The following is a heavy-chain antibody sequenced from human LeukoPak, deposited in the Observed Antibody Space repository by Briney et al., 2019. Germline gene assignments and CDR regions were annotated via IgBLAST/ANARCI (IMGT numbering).Heavy chain of an antibody. CDR1: GFTSNTYA. D-gene: IGHD3-22*01. CDR3: AKGAAGSGYSFFDY. J-gene: IGHJ4*02. V-gene: IGHV3-23*01. CDR2: ISGSGSST. Sequence: GGSLRLSCAASGFTSNTYAMSWVRQAPGKGLEWVSAISGSGSSTYYADSVKGRFTISRDNSKNTLYLQMNSLRAEDTAVYYCAKGAAGSGYSFFDYWGQGTLVTVSS.